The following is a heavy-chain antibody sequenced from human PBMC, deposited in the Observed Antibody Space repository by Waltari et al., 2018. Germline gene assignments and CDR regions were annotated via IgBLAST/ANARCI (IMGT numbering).Heavy chain of an antibody. CDR1: GFTFSSYG. CDR2: RRYDGSNK. J-gene: IGHJ3*02. V-gene: IGHV3-30*02. D-gene: IGHD3-3*01. CDR3: AKMAGGLWSGYQMGAFDI. Sequence: QVQLVESGGGVVQPGGSLRLSCAASGFTFSSYGMHWVRQAPGTGLEWVAFRRYDGSNKYYADSVKGRFTISRDNSKNTLYLQMNSLRAEDTAVYYCAKMAGGLWSGYQMGAFDIWGQGTMVTVSS.